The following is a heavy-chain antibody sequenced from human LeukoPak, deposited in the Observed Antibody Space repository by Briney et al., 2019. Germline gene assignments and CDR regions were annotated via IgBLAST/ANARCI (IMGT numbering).Heavy chain of an antibody. CDR1: GYTFNAYY. V-gene: IGHV1-2*02. CDR3: ARAYCSGGSCYSFPLGY. J-gene: IGHJ4*02. CDR2: INPNSGGT. D-gene: IGHD2-15*01. Sequence: RASVKVSCKASGYTFNAYYIHWVRQAPGQGLEWMGWINPNSGGTKYAQKFQGRVTMTRDTSISTAYMELSRLRSDDTAVYYCARAYCSGGSCYSFPLGYWGQGTLVTVSS.